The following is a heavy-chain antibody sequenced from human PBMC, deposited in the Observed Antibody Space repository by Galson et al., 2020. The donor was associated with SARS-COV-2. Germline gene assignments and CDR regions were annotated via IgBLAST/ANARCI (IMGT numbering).Heavy chain of an antibody. CDR2: IWFDGTKK. J-gene: IGHJ4*02. CDR1: GFTFSSYG. CDR3: ATSSSGWTPGN. D-gene: IGHD6-19*01. V-gene: IGHV3-33*01. Sequence: GGSLRLSCAASGFTFSSYGMHWVRQAPGRGLEWVAVIWFDGTKKYYADSVKGRFTISRDNSKNTVHLQMNNLRGEDTAVYYCATSSSGWTPGNWGQGTLVTVSS.